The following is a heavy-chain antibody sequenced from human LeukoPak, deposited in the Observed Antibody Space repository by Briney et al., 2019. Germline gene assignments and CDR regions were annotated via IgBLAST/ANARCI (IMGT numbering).Heavy chain of an antibody. CDR3: ASSPVSPFDY. CDR2: MSYDGNNK. Sequence: GRSLRLSCAASGFTFSTHAIHWVRQAPGKGLEWVAVMSYDGNNKYYADSVKGRFTISRDNSKNTLYLQMNSLRAEDTAVYYCASSPVSPFDYWGQGTLVTVSS. CDR1: GFTFSTHA. V-gene: IGHV3-30-3*01. J-gene: IGHJ4*02.